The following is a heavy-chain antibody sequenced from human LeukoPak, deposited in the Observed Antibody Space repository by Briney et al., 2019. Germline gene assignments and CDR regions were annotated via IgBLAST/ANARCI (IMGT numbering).Heavy chain of an antibody. J-gene: IGHJ4*02. CDR2: ISSSSSYI. CDR3: ARVRLRKDIVATDYFDY. Sequence: PGGSLRLSCAASGFTFSSYRMNWVRQAPGKGLEWVSSISSSSSYIYYADSVKGRFTISRDNAKNSLYLQMNSLRAEDTAVYYCARVRLRKDIVATDYFDYWGQGTLVTVSS. V-gene: IGHV3-21*01. CDR1: GFTFSSYR. D-gene: IGHD5-12*01.